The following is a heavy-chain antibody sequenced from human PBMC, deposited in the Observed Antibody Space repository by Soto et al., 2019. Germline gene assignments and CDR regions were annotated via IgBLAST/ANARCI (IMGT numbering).Heavy chain of an antibody. Sequence: PSETLSLTCTVSGGSISSYYWSWIRQPPGKGLEWIGYIYYSGSTNYNPSLKSRVTISVDTSKNQFSLKLSSVTAADTAVYYCARHVVVVPAAIVKDAFDIWGQGTMVTVSS. J-gene: IGHJ3*02. CDR3: ARHVVVVPAAIVKDAFDI. CDR1: GGSISSYY. D-gene: IGHD2-2*01. CDR2: IYYSGST. V-gene: IGHV4-59*08.